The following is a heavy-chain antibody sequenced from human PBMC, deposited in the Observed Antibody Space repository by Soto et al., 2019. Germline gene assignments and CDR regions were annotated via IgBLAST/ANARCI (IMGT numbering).Heavy chain of an antibody. D-gene: IGHD2-2*01. CDR2: IYYSGST. J-gene: IGHJ6*02. V-gene: IGHV4-39*01. Sequence: SETLSLTCTVSGGSISSSSYYWGWIRQPPGKGLEWIGSIYYSGSTYYNPSLKSRVTISVDTSKNQFSLKLSSVTAADTAVYYCLGYCSSTSCYAPGLYYYYYGMDVWGQGTTVTVSS. CDR1: GGSISSSSYY. CDR3: LGYCSSTSCYAPGLYYYYYGMDV.